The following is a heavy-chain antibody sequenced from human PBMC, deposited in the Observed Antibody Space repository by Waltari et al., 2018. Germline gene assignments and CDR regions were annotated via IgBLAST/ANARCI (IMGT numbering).Heavy chain of an antibody. Sequence: QVQLQESGPGLVKPSQTLSLTCTVSGGSISSGDYYWSWIRQPPGKGLEWIGYICYRGSTSSNPSLLSLVTLSVDTSKNQFSLKLSSVTAADTAVYYCARARKGYYDFWSGYSDYWYFDLWGRGTLVTVSS. J-gene: IGHJ2*01. V-gene: IGHV4-30-4*01. CDR1: GGSISSGDYY. D-gene: IGHD3-3*01. CDR2: ICYRGST. CDR3: ARARKGYYDFWSGYSDYWYFDL.